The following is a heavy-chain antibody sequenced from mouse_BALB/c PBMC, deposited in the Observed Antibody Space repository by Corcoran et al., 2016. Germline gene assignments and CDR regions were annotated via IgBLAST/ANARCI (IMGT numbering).Heavy chain of an antibody. Sequence: QVQLQQSGAELVRPGASVTLSCKASGYTFTDYEMHWVKQTPVHGLEWIGAIDPETGGTAYNQKFQGKATLTADKSTSTAYMELRSLTSEDSAVYYGTSDRYRYWFVYVGQGTLVTVSA. J-gene: IGHJ3*01. CDR1: GYTFTDYE. D-gene: IGHD2-14*01. V-gene: IGHV1-15*01. CDR3: TSDRYRYWFVY. CDR2: IDPETGGT.